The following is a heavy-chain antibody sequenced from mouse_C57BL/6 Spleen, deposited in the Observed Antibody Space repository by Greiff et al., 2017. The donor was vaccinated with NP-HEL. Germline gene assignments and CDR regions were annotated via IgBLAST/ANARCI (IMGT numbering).Heavy chain of an antibody. CDR1: GYTFTSYW. CDR3: ARYYYSPHYYAMDY. J-gene: IGHJ4*01. V-gene: IGHV1-55*01. CDR2: IYPGSGST. Sequence: VQLQQSGAELVKPGASVKMSCKASGYTFTSYWITWVKQRPGQGLEWIGDIYPGSGSTNYNEKFKSKATLTVDTSSSTAYMQLSSLTSEDSAVYYCARYYYSPHYYAMDYWGQGTSVTVSS. D-gene: IGHD2-12*01.